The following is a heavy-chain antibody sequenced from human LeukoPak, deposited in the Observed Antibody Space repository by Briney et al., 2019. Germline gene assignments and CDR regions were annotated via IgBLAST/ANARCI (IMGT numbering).Heavy chain of an antibody. CDR3: ASGSYLYYYYYYMDV. CDR2: IYYSGST. V-gene: IGHV4-59*01. Sequence: SETLSLTCTVSGGSISSYYWSWIRQPPGKGLEWIGYIYYSGSTNYNPSLKSRVTISVDTSKNQFSLKLSSLTAADTAVYYCASGSYLYYYYYYMDVWGKGTTVTVSS. D-gene: IGHD3-10*01. CDR1: GGSISSYY. J-gene: IGHJ6*03.